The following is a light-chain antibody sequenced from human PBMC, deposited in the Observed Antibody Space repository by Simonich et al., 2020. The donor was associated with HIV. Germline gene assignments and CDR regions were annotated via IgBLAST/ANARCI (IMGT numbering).Light chain of an antibody. Sequence: SHELTQPPSVSVSPGQPARIPCSGDALPNQYAYWIQQKPGQAPVLVLCKDSERPSGIPERCSGSRAGTTVTLTISGVQAEDEADYYCQAWDSSTAVFGGGTKLTVL. CDR1: ALPNQY. CDR3: QAWDSSTAV. CDR2: KDS. J-gene: IGLJ2*01. V-gene: IGLV3-25*03.